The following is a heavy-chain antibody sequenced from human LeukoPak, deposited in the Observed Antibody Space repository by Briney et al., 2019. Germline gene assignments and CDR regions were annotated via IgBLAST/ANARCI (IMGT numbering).Heavy chain of an antibody. CDR1: GFTFSSSA. Sequence: PGGSLILSCAASGFTFSSSAMHWVRQAPDEGLEWVAVISYDGSNKYYADSVKGRFTISRDNSKNTLYLQMNSLRADDTAVYYCARDRDSSGWYEGFDYWGQGTLVTVSS. CDR3: ARDRDSSGWYEGFDY. CDR2: ISYDGSNK. D-gene: IGHD6-19*01. J-gene: IGHJ4*02. V-gene: IGHV3-30-3*01.